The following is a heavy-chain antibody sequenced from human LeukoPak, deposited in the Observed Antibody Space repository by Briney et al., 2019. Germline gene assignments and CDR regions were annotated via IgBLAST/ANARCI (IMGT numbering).Heavy chain of an antibody. V-gene: IGHV3-11*04. CDR1: GFTFSDYY. Sequence: GGSLRLSCAASGFTFSDYYMSWIRQAPGKGLEWVSYISSSGSTIYYADSVKGRFTISRDNAKNSLYLQMNSLRAEDTAVYYCARDATDNYYGSGSSGAFDIWGQGTMVTVSS. D-gene: IGHD3-10*01. CDR3: ARDATDNYYGSGSSGAFDI. J-gene: IGHJ3*02. CDR2: ISSSGSTI.